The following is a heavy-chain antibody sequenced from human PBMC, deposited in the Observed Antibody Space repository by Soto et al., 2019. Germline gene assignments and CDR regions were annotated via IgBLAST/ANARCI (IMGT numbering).Heavy chain of an antibody. CDR3: AKASGYSTVYPFDL. J-gene: IGHJ3*01. CDR1: GFTFDDYA. V-gene: IGHV3-9*01. Sequence: SLRLSCAASGFTFDDYAMHWVRQAPGKGLEWVSGISWNSGNIGYADSVKGRFTISRDNAKNSLYLQMNSLRAEDTALYYCAKASGYSTVYPFDLWGQGTKVTVSS. CDR2: ISWNSGNI. D-gene: IGHD3-3*01.